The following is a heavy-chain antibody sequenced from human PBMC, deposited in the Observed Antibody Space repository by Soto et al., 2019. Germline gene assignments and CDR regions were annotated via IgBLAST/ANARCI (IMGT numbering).Heavy chain of an antibody. CDR1: GFTFSSYS. Sequence: GALRLSCAASGFTFSSYSMNWVRQAPGKGLEWVSSISSSSSYIYYADSVKGRFTISRDNAKNSLYLQMNSLRAEDTAVYYCARDLSGYDFRNWGQGTLVTVSS. CDR3: ARDLSGYDFRN. CDR2: ISSSSSYI. J-gene: IGHJ4*02. V-gene: IGHV3-21*01. D-gene: IGHD5-12*01.